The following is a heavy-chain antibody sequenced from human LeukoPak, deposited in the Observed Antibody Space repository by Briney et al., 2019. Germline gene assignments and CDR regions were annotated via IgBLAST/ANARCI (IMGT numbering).Heavy chain of an antibody. D-gene: IGHD2-15*01. CDR1: GGSFSGYY. J-gene: IGHJ3*02. Sequence: PSETLSLTCAVYGGSFSGYYWSWIRQPPGEGLEWIGEINHSGSTNYNPSLKSRVTISVDTSKNQFSLKLSSVTAADTAVYYCAGDSFDAFDIWGQGTMVTASS. V-gene: IGHV4-34*01. CDR3: AGDSFDAFDI. CDR2: INHSGST.